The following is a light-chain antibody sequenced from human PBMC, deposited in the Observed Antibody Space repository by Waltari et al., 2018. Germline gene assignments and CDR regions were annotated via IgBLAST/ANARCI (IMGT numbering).Light chain of an antibody. CDR1: SSNIGRDT. Sequence: QSVLTQPPSASGTPGQRVTIPCSVSSSNIGRDTVNWYRQLPGTAPNLLIYINNQRPAGVPDRFSGSKSGTSASLAISGLQSEDEADYYCAAWDGRLNAWVFGGGTKLTVL. J-gene: IGLJ3*02. CDR3: AAWDGRLNAWV. V-gene: IGLV1-44*01. CDR2: INN.